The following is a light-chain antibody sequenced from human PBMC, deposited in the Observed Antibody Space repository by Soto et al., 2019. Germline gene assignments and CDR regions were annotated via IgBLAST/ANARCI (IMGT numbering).Light chain of an antibody. V-gene: IGKV3-20*01. Sequence: EIVLTQSPGTLSLSPGERVTLSCRASHSVRSSYLAWYQQKPGQAPRLLIYGASIRATGIPDRFSGSGSGTDFTLSISRVEPEDVAVYFCHQYGYLETFGGGTKVEIK. CDR3: HQYGYLET. CDR1: HSVRSSY. CDR2: GAS. J-gene: IGKJ4*01.